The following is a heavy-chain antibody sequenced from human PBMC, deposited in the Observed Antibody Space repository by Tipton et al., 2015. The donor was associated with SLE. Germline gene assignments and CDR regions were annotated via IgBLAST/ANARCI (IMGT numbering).Heavy chain of an antibody. V-gene: IGHV3-30*19. CDR3: ARVIAAPPFGVDV. CDR1: GFTFSSYG. D-gene: IGHD6-6*01. CDR2: ISYDESNK. Sequence: SLRLSCAASGFTFSSYGMHWVRQAPGKGLEWVAVISYDESNKYYADSVKGRFTISRDNSKNTLYLQMNSLRAEDTAVYYCARVIAAPPFGVDVWGQGTRFTFSS. J-gene: IGHJ6*02.